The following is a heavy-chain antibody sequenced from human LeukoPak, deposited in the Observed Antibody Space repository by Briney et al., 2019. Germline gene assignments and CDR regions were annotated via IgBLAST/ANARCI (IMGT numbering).Heavy chain of an antibody. V-gene: IGHV1-18*01. Sequence: ASVKVSCKASGYNLISYGIIWVRQAPGQGLEWIGWISAYNVNTNYSQKFQGRVTMTTDTSTSTAYKELRSLKSDDTAVYFCARPYDTSGYYNYYLDYWGQGTLVTVS. CDR1: GYNLISYG. CDR2: ISAYNVNT. J-gene: IGHJ4*02. CDR3: ARPYDTSGYYNYYLDY. D-gene: IGHD3-22*01.